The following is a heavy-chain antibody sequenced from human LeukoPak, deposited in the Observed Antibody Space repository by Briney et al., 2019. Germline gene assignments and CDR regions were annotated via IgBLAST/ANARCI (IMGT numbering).Heavy chain of an antibody. CDR1: GGSFSGYY. CDR3: ARVLVGYGGDDFDC. J-gene: IGHJ4*02. CDR2: INHSGST. D-gene: IGHD4-23*01. V-gene: IGHV4-34*01. Sequence: PSETLSLTCAVYGGSFSGYYWSWIRQPPGKGLEWIGEINHSGSTNYNPSLKSRVTISVDTSKNQFSLKVSSVTAADTAVYYCARVLVGYGGDDFDCWGQGTLVTVSS.